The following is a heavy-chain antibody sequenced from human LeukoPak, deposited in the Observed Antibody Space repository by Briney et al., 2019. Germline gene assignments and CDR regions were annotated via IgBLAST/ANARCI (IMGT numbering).Heavy chain of an antibody. J-gene: IGHJ6*02. CDR3: ARDFGGDLSMDV. CDR1: GFTFSSYA. D-gene: IGHD2-21*01. CDR2: ISYDGSNK. V-gene: IGHV3-30*04. Sequence: GGSLRLSCAASGFTFSSYAMHWVRQAPGKGLEWVAVISYDGSNKYYADSVKGRFTISRDNPKNTLYLQMNSLRAEDTAVYYCARDFGGDLSMDVWGQGTTVTVSS.